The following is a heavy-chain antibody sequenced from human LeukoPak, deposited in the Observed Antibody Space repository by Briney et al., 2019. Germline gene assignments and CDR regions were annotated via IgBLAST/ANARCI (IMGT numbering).Heavy chain of an antibody. CDR3: ARDTMLTKGGLDY. D-gene: IGHD3-10*02. J-gene: IGHJ4*02. CDR2: IYIDGNA. Sequence: PGGSLRLSCAASGFIVSNTYMTWVRQAPGQGLEWVSVIYIDGNAYYAGSVKGRFTMSRDHSKNTVYLQMNGLRAKDTAVYYCARDTMLTKGGLDYWGLGTLVTVSS. V-gene: IGHV3-53*01. CDR1: GFIVSNTY.